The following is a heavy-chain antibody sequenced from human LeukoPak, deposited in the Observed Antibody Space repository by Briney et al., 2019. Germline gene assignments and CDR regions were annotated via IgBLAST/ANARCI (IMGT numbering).Heavy chain of an antibody. J-gene: IGHJ6*02. CDR3: ARTTVNYYYYGMDV. D-gene: IGHD4-11*01. V-gene: IGHV4-59*01. CDR1: GGSISSYY. CDR2: IYYSGST. Sequence: PSETLSLTCTVSGGSISSYYWSWIRQPPGKGLEWIGYIYYSGSTNYNPSLKSRVTTSVDTSKNQFSLKLSSVTAADTAVYYCARTTVNYYYYGMDVWGQGTTVTVSS.